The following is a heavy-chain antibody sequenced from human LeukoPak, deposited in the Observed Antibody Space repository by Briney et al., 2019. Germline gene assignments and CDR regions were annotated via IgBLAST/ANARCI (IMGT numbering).Heavy chain of an antibody. V-gene: IGHV4-4*07. CDR3: ARGNYDSTGYYYMGDTLGI. CDR1: GGSITNYY. Sequence: PSETLSLTCTVSGGSITNYYWNWIRQPAGKGLEWIGHIYISGSTNYNPSLKSRVTMSVDTSKNQFSLKVNSVTAADTAVYYCARGNYDSTGYYYMGDTLGIWGQGTMVTVSS. CDR2: IYISGST. J-gene: IGHJ3*02. D-gene: IGHD3-22*01.